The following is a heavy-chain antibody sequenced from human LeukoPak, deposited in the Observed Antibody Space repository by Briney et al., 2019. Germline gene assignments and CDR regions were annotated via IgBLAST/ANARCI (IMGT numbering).Heavy chain of an antibody. CDR3: ARVIDNWFDP. Sequence: GGSLRLSCAASGFTFSNFGMHWVRQAPGKGLEWVAVISNDKINTYYGDSVKGRFAISRDNAKNTLYLQMNSLRADDTAVYYCARVIDNWFDPWGQGTLVTVSS. CDR1: GFTFSNFG. J-gene: IGHJ5*02. CDR2: ISNDKINT. V-gene: IGHV3-30*03.